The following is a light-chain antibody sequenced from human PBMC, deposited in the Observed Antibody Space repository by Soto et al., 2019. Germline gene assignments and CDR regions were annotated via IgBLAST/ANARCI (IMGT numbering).Light chain of an antibody. CDR1: QSIGDY. J-gene: IGKJ1*01. CDR2: DVS. CDR3: QQYKSYTWT. V-gene: IGKV1-5*01. Sequence: DIQMTQSPSTLSASVGDRVTITCRASQSIGDYLAWYQQKPGKAPKLLVYDVSSLESGVPSRFSGSGSGTEFTLTISTLQPDDSATYYCQQYKSYTWTFGRGTKVDIK.